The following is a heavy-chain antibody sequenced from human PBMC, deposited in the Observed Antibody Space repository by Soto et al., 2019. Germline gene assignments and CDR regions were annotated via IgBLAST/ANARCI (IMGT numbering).Heavy chain of an antibody. V-gene: IGHV4-39*01. D-gene: IGHD6-13*01. Sequence: SETLSLTCTVSGGSISSISYYWGWIRQPPGKGLEGIGRIYYSGSTYYNPSLKKRVTKSVDTSKNPFSLKLSSVTAADTAVYYCARVRDIAGKLFDPWGQGTLVTVSS. J-gene: IGHJ5*02. CDR2: IYYSGST. CDR1: GGSISSISYY. CDR3: ARVRDIAGKLFDP.